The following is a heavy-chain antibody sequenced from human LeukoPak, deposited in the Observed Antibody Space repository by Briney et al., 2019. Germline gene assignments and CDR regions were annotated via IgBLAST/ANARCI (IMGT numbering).Heavy chain of an antibody. V-gene: IGHV3-21*01. CDR3: ARDPGTVGGDY. D-gene: IGHD1-7*01. Sequence: GALRLSCAASGFTFSSYSMNWVRQAPGKGLEWVSSISSSSSYIYYADSAKGRFTISRDNAKNSLYLQMNSLRAEDTAVYYCARDPGTVGGDYWGQGTLVTVSS. CDR1: GFTFSSYS. J-gene: IGHJ4*02. CDR2: ISSSSSYI.